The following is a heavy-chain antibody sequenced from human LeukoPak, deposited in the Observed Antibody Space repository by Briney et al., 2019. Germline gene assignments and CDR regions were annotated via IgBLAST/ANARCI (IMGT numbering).Heavy chain of an antibody. CDR2: ISSSSTYT. Sequence: GGSLRLSCAASGFTFSDYYMAWIRQAPGRGLEWVSYISSSSTYTNYADSVKGRFTISRDNAKSSLYLQMNSLRAEDTAVYYCARLLGGMILAAYWGQGTLVSVSS. CDR1: GFTFSDYY. V-gene: IGHV3-11*03. J-gene: IGHJ4*02. CDR3: ARLLGGMILAAY. D-gene: IGHD3-22*01.